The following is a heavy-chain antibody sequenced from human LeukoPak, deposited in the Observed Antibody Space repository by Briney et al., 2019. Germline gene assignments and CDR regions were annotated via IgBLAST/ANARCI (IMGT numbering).Heavy chain of an antibody. CDR3: ARVPSYHDTSGGYSAYYYYGLDV. D-gene: IGHD3-22*01. Sequence: ASVKVSCKVSGYTLTELSMHWVRQAPGKGLEWMGGFDPEDGETIYAQKFQGRVTMTEDTSTDTAYMELSSLRPEDTAVYYCARVPSYHDTSGGYSAYYYYGLDVWGQGTTVTVSS. V-gene: IGHV1-24*01. J-gene: IGHJ6*02. CDR1: GYTLTELS. CDR2: FDPEDGET.